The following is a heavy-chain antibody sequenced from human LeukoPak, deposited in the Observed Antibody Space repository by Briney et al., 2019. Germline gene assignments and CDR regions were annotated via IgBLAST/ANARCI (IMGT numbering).Heavy chain of an antibody. CDR1: GGSISSYY. D-gene: IGHD6-13*01. V-gene: IGHV4-39*07. Sequence: SETLSLTCTVSGGSISSYYWGWIRQPPGKGLEWIGSIYYSGSTYYNPSLKSRVTISVGTSKNQFSLKLSSVTAADTAVYYCARHSSSWPNFDYWGQGTLVTVSS. CDR3: ARHSSSWPNFDY. CDR2: IYYSGST. J-gene: IGHJ4*02.